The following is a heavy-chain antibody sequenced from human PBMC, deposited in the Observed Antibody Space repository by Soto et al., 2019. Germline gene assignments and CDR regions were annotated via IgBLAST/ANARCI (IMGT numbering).Heavy chain of an antibody. CDR2: ISGSGGST. CDR3: AKDRGEYTSSPCDS. Sequence: EVQLLESGGGLVQPGGSLRLSCAASGFTFSNSAMSWVRQAPGKGLEWVSVISGSGGSTYYADSVKGPFTITRDNSKNTLYLHMNSLRPADAAVYYCAKDRGEYTSSPCDSWGQGTLVTVSS. J-gene: IGHJ4*02. D-gene: IGHD3-10*01. CDR1: GFTFSNSA. V-gene: IGHV3-23*01.